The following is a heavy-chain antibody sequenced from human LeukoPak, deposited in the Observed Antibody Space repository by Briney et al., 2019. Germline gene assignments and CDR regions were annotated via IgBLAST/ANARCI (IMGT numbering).Heavy chain of an antibody. CDR1: GYSFISYW. Sequence: GESLQISCKGSGYSFISYWIGWVRQMPVKGLEWRGIIYPGDSDTRYSPPFQGQVTISADKSISTAYLQWSSLKASDTAMYYCAGGDYDYVLFDYWGQGTLVTVSS. J-gene: IGHJ4*02. CDR3: AGGDYDYVLFDY. D-gene: IGHD3-16*01. CDR2: IYPGDSDT. V-gene: IGHV5-51*01.